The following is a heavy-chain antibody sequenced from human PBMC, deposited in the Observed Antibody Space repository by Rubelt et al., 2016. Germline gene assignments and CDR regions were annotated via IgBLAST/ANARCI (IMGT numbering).Heavy chain of an antibody. J-gene: IGHJ4*02. V-gene: IGHV1-2*06. CDR1: GYTFTGYY. CDR2: INPNNGDT. CDR3: ARGTSRSTGLELRLFDY. Sequence: QVQLVQSGAEVKKPGASVKVSCKASGYTFTGYYIHWVRQAPGQGLEWTGRINPNNGDTNYAQKFQGRVTMTRDPSISTAYMELGRLRSDETAVFYCARGTSRSTGLELRLFDYWGQGTLVTVSS. D-gene: IGHD1-7*01.